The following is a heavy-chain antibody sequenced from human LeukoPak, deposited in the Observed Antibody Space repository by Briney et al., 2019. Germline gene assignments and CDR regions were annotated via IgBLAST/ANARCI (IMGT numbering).Heavy chain of an antibody. CDR3: ARGRTTVTTYYFDY. CDR1: GFTFSSYA. J-gene: IGHJ4*02. CDR2: ISGSGGST. D-gene: IGHD4-17*01. Sequence: GGSLRLSCAASGFTFSSYAMSWVRQAPGKGLEWVSAISGSGGSTYYADSVEGRFTISRDNSKNTLYLQINSLRAEDTAVYYCARGRTTVTTYYFDYWGQGTLVTVSS. V-gene: IGHV3-23*01.